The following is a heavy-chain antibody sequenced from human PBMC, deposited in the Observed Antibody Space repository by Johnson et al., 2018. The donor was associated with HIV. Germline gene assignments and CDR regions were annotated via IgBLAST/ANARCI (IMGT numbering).Heavy chain of an antibody. CDR3: AKIAAAAGLKDAFDI. Sequence: QVQLVESGGGLAKPAWSPRLSCVVSGFTFSSYGMSWVRQAPGKGLEWVAVISYDGINKFFPDSVKGRFTISRDNSNNTVYLQMNSLRTEDSGVYYCAKIAAAAGLKDAFDIWGQGTMVTVSS. J-gene: IGHJ3*02. CDR1: GFTFSSYG. D-gene: IGHD6-13*01. CDR2: ISYDGINK. V-gene: IGHV3-30*18.